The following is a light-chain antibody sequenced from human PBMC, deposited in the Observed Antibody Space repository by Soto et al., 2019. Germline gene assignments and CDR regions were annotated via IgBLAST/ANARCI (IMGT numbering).Light chain of an antibody. J-gene: IGLJ2*01. CDR3: CSYAGSYTPHEV. CDR2: DVS. CDR1: SSDVGGYNY. V-gene: IGLV2-11*01. Sequence: QSALTQPRSVSGSPGQSVTISCTGTSSDVGGYNYVSWYQQHPGKAPKLMIYDVSKRPSGVPDRFSGSKSGNTASLTISGLQAEDEADYYCCSYAGSYTPHEVFGGGTKLTVL.